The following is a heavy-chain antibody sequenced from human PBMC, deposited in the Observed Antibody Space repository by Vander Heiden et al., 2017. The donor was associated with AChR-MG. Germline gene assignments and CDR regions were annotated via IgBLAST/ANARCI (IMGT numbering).Heavy chain of an antibody. CDR2: ISNTGGST. CDR3: AKVPPRVPAAMRYHFDS. J-gene: IGHJ4*02. V-gene: IGHV3-23*01. CDR1: GFLFSSNA. D-gene: IGHD2-2*01. Sequence: EVQLLESGGGVVQPGGSLRLSCAVSGFLFSSNAMSGARKAPGKGLDWVSAISNTGGSTYYADSVNGRFTISRDNSKNTLFLQMNSLRAEDTAVYYCAKVPPRVPAAMRYHFDSWGQGTLVTVSS.